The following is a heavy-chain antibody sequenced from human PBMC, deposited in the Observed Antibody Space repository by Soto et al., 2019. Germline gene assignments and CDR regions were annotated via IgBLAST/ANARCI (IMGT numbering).Heavy chain of an antibody. Sequence: ASVKVSCKASGYTFITYAIHWVRQAPGQRLEWMGWLNADNGNTKYSEKFQGRVTITRDTSASTAYMELSSLRSEDTAIYYCTRGGVVVPAADNDAFDIWGQGTMVTVS. CDR1: GYTFITYA. V-gene: IGHV1-3*01. D-gene: IGHD2-2*01. CDR2: LNADNGNT. CDR3: TRGGVVVPAADNDAFDI. J-gene: IGHJ3*02.